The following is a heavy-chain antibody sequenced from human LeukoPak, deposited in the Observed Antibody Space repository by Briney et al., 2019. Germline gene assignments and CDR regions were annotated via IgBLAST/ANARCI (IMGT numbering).Heavy chain of an antibody. V-gene: IGHV4-39*01. CDR1: GGSISSSSYY. Sequence: PSETLSLTCTVSGGSISSSSYYWGWIRQPPGKGLEWIGSIYYSRSTYYNPSLKSRVTISVDTSKNQFSLKLSSVTAADTAVYYCARLGVTMPVPDYWGQGTLVTVSS. CDR3: ARLGVTMPVPDY. CDR2: IYYSRST. D-gene: IGHD4-11*01. J-gene: IGHJ4*02.